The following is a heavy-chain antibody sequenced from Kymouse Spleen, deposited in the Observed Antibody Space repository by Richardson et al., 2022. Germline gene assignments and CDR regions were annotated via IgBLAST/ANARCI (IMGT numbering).Heavy chain of an antibody. CDR3: ARGYYYGSGSYSGDYYYYGMDV. CDR1: GGSFSGYY. Sequence: QVQLQQWGAGLLKPSETLSLTCAVYGGSFSGYYWSWIRQPPGKGLEWIGEINHSGSTNYNPSLKSRVTISVDTSKNQFSLKLSSVTAADTAVYYCARGYYYGSGSYSGDYYYYGMDVWGQGTTVTVSS. V-gene: IGHV4-34*01. CDR2: INHSGST. D-gene: IGHD3-10*01. J-gene: IGHJ6*02.